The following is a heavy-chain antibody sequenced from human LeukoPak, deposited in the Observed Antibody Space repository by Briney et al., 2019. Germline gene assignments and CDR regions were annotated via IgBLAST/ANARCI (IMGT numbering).Heavy chain of an antibody. V-gene: IGHV4-34*01. CDR2: INHSGST. Sequence: PSETLSLTCVVYGGSFSGYYWSWIRQPPGKGLEWIGEINHSGSTNYNPSLKSRVTISVDTSKNQFSLKLSSVTAADTAVYYCARGPNQWLRSAGFWGQGTMVTVSS. CDR1: GGSFSGYY. CDR3: ARGPNQWLRSAGF. D-gene: IGHD5-12*01. J-gene: IGHJ3*01.